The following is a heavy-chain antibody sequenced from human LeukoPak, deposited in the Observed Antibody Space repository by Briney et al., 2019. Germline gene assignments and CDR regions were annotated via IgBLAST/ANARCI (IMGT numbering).Heavy chain of an antibody. V-gene: IGHV3-23*01. CDR1: GFMFSGNG. J-gene: IGHJ4*02. D-gene: IGHD5-12*01. CDR2: ISGSGGST. CDR3: AKDRQYSGYDCSTDY. Sequence: GGSLRLSCAASGFMFSGNGMPWVRQAPGKGLEWVSAISGSGGSTYNADSMKGRFTISRDNSKNTLYLQMNSLRAEDTAVYYCAKDRQYSGYDCSTDYWGQGTLVTVSS.